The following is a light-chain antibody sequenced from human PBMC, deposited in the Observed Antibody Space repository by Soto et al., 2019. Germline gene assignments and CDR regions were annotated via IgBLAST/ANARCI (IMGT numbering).Light chain of an antibody. Sequence: DIQLTQSPSFLSASVGDRVTISCRASQGISSYLAWYQQKPGKAPEFLIYVASTLQSGVPSRFSGSGSGTEFTLTISSLQPEDFATYYCQQLNSYPHTFGGGTKVEIK. CDR2: VAS. CDR3: QQLNSYPHT. V-gene: IGKV1-9*01. CDR1: QGISSY. J-gene: IGKJ4*01.